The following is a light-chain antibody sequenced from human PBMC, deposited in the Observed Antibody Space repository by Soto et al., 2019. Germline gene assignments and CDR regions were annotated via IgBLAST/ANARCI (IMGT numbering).Light chain of an antibody. CDR1: SSNIGAGYD. Sequence: QSVLTQPPSVSGAPGQRVTISCTGSSSNIGAGYDVHWSQQLPGTAPKLLVYGNSNRPSGVPDRFSGSKSGTSASLAITGLQAEDEADYYCQSYDSSLSGSVFGGGTKLNVL. J-gene: IGLJ2*01. CDR3: QSYDSSLSGSV. CDR2: GNS. V-gene: IGLV1-40*01.